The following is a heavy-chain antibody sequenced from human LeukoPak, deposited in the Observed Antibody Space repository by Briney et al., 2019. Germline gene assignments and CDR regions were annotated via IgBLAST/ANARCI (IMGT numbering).Heavy chain of an antibody. CDR2: ISWNSGSI. CDR1: GFTFDDYA. D-gene: IGHD3-3*01. Sequence: GGSLRLSCAASGFTFDDYAMHWVRQAPGKGLEWVSGISWNSGSIGYADSVKGRFTISRDNAKNSLYLQMNSLRAEDTALYYCARYFWSDPYYYGMDAWGQGTTVTVSS. CDR3: ARYFWSDPYYYGMDA. J-gene: IGHJ6*02. V-gene: IGHV3-9*01.